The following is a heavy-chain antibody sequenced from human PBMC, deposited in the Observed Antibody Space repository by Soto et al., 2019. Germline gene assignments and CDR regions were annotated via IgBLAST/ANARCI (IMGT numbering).Heavy chain of an antibody. CDR1: GYTFTGYY. V-gene: IGHV1-2*02. CDR3: ARDDAFDI. Sequence: ASVKVSCKASGYTFTGYYIHWVRQAPGQGLEWMGWINPNGGGTNYAQKFQGRVSMTRDMSISTAFMDLSRLISDDTAIYYCARDDAFDIWGQGTLVTVSS. CDR2: INPNGGGT. J-gene: IGHJ3*02.